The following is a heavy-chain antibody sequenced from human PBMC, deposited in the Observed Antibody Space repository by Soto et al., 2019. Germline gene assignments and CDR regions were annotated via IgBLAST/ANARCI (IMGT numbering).Heavy chain of an antibody. J-gene: IGHJ6*02. Sequence: SETLSLTCTVSGGSIGDYYWSWIRQPAGKGLDWIGRIHSSGSTNYNPSLRSRATMSVDTSKNQFSLKLSSVTAADTAVYYCARDLAREDYYYGMDVWGQGTTVTVSS. CDR1: GGSIGDYY. V-gene: IGHV4-4*07. CDR3: ARDLAREDYYYGMDV. CDR2: IHSSGST.